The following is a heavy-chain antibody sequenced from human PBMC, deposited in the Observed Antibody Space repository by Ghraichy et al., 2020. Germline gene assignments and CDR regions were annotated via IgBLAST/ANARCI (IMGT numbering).Heavy chain of an antibody. D-gene: IGHD5-18*01. CDR1: GGSISSYY. Sequence: SETLSLTCTVSGGSISSYYWSWIRQPPGKGLEWIGYIYYSGSTNYNPSLKSRVTISVDTSKNQFSLKLSSVTAADTAVYYCARQLDTAMDYYFDYWGQGTLVTVSS. V-gene: IGHV4-59*01. CDR2: IYYSGST. J-gene: IGHJ4*02. CDR3: ARQLDTAMDYYFDY.